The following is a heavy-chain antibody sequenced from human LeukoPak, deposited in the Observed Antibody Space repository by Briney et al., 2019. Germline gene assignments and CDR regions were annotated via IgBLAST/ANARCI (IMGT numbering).Heavy chain of an antibody. D-gene: IGHD3-10*01. CDR3: ARWPHYSDAFDI. J-gene: IGHJ3*02. CDR2: IYTSGST. CDR1: GGSISSGGYY. V-gene: IGHV4-61*02. Sequence: KPSETLSLTCAVSGGSISSGGYYWSWIRQPAGKGLEWIGRIYTSGSTNYNPSLKSRVTISVDTSKNQFSLKLSSVTAADTAVYYCARWPHYSDAFDIWGQGTMVTVSS.